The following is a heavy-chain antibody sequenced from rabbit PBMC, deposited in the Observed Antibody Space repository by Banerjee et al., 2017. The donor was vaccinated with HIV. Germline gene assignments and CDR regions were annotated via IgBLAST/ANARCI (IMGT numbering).Heavy chain of an antibody. CDR2: IYGGSGDNT. D-gene: IGHD6-1*01. CDR1: GFSFSSYY. Sequence: QSLEESGGDLVKPGASLTLTCTASGFSFSSYYMSWVRQAPGKGLEWIACIYGGSGDNTYYASWAKGRFSISKTSSTTVTLQMPSLTAADTATYFCARGTYGYAGYAPNLWGPGTLVTVS. V-gene: IGHV1S40*01. CDR3: ARGTYGYAGYAPNL. J-gene: IGHJ4*01.